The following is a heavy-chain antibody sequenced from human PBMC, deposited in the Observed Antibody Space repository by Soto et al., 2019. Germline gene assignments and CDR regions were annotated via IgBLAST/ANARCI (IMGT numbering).Heavy chain of an antibody. V-gene: IGHV3-7*01. CDR2: INLDGSER. CDR3: ARGRWYTSHYYFDY. D-gene: IGHD2-8*01. Sequence: GGSLRLSCTTSGFTFSSYWMNWVRQAPGKGLEWVANINLDGSERSYMDSVEGRFTISRDNTKNSLYLQMNSLRAEDTALYYCARGRWYTSHYYFDYWGQGTLVTVSS. J-gene: IGHJ4*02. CDR1: GFTFSSYW.